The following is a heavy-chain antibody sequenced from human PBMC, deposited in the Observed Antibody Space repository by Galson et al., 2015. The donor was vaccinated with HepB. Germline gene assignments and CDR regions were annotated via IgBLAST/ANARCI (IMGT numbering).Heavy chain of an antibody. Sequence: SVKVSCKAYRYTFTRFGINWVRQAPGQGLEWMGWINPNNGDIEYAQKVQGRVSLTTDKSTSTAYMELRSLTSDDTAMYYCARGGMATIGGPTFDYWGQGTLVTVSS. J-gene: IGHJ4*02. CDR1: RYTFTRFG. CDR2: INPNNGDI. D-gene: IGHD5-24*01. V-gene: IGHV1-18*01. CDR3: ARGGMATIGGPTFDY.